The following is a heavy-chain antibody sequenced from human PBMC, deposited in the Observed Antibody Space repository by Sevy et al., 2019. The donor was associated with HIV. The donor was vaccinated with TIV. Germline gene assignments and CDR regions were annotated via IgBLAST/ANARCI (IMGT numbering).Heavy chain of an antibody. CDR1: GYSISSGYY. J-gene: IGHJ6*03. Sequence: SETLSLTCAVSGYSISSGYYWGWIRQPPGKGLEWIGSIYHSGGTYYNPSLKGRVTISVDTSKNQFSLKLSSVTAADTAEYYCARGGYCGGDCYSGVYYYYMDVWGKGTTVTVSS. CDR2: IYHSGGT. D-gene: IGHD2-21*02. V-gene: IGHV4-38-2*01. CDR3: ARGGYCGGDCYSGVYYYYMDV.